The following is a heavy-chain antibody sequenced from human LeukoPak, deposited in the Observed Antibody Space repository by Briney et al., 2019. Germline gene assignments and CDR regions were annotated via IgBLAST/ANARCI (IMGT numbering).Heavy chain of an antibody. CDR2: ISAYNGNT. CDR3: ARVVSHSSGYYNGEHWFDP. Sequence: GASAKVSCKASGYTFTSYGISGVRQAPGQGLEWMGWISAYNGNTNYAKKPQGRVTMTTDTSTSTAYMGLRSLRSDDTAVYYCARVVSHSSGYYNGEHWFDPWGQGTLVTVSS. D-gene: IGHD3-22*01. V-gene: IGHV1-18*01. CDR1: GYTFTSYG. J-gene: IGHJ5*02.